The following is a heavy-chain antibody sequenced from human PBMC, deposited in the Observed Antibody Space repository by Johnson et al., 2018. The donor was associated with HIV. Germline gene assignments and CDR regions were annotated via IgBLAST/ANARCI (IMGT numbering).Heavy chain of an antibody. Sequence: QMLLVESGGGVVQPGRSLRLSCAASGFTFSTYGMHWVRQAPGKGLEWVAVMWYDGSNILYADSVKGRFTISRDNAENSLYLQMNSLRAEDTAVYYCARDRGYYDSSGGDAFDIWGQGTMVTVSS. V-gene: IGHV3-30*19. CDR3: ARDRGYYDSSGGDAFDI. CDR1: GFTFSTYG. J-gene: IGHJ3*02. D-gene: IGHD3-22*01. CDR2: MWYDGSNI.